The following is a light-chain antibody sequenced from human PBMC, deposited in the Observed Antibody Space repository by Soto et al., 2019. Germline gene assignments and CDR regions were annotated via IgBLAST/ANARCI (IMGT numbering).Light chain of an antibody. V-gene: IGLV2-11*01. J-gene: IGLJ2*01. CDR3: CSYASIVV. CDR2: DVS. Sequence: QSALTQPRSVSGSPGQSVTISCTGTSSDVGGYNYVSWYQQHPGKAPKFMIYDVSKRPSGVPDRFSGSKSGNTASLTISGQQDEDDSYYYCCSYASIVVFGGGTKLTVL. CDR1: SSDVGGYNY.